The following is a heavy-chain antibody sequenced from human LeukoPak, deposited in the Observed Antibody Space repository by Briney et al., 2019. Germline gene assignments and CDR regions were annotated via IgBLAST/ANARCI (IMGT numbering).Heavy chain of an antibody. CDR1: GFIFSTYG. CDR3: ASAIQGN. CDR2: IRYDGSNK. J-gene: IGHJ4*02. V-gene: IGHV3-30*02. Sequence: PGGSLRLSCAASGFIFSTYGMHWVRQAPGKGLEWVTFIRYDGSNKYYADSVKGRFTISRDNSKNTLYLQMNSLRAEDTAVYYCASAIQGNWGQGTLVTVSS.